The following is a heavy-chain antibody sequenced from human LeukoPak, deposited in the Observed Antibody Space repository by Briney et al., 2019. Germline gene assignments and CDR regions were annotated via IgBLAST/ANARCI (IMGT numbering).Heavy chain of an antibody. CDR3: ASYPTLREGPDY. V-gene: IGHV4-59*12. Sequence: SETLSLTCTVSGGSISSYYWSWIRQPPGKGLEWIGYIYYSGSTNYNPSLKSRVTISVDTSKNQFSLKLSFVTAADTAVYYCASYPTLREGPDYWGQGTLVTVSS. D-gene: IGHD5-24*01. CDR2: IYYSGST. J-gene: IGHJ4*02. CDR1: GGSISSYY.